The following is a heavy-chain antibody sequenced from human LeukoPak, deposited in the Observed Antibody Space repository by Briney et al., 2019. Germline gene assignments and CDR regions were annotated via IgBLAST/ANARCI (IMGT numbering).Heavy chain of an antibody. V-gene: IGHV3-23*01. CDR3: ANYYLVGASRWFDP. CDR2: IGGDSVAT. D-gene: IGHD1-26*01. J-gene: IGHJ5*02. CDR1: GFTFSSYA. Sequence: GGSLRLSCAASGFTFSSYAMTWVRQAPGKGLEWVSVIGGDSVATYYSDSVKGRFTISRDNSKNTLYLQMNNLRAEDTAVYYCANYYLVGASRWFDPWGQGTLVTVSS.